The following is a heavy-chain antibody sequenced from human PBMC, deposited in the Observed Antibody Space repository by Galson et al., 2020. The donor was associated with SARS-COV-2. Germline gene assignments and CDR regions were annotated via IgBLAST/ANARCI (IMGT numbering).Heavy chain of an antibody. V-gene: IGHV1-58*01. J-gene: IGHJ6*02. CDR1: GFTFTSST. Sequence: SVKVSCKASGFTFTSSTVQWVRKARGQRLEWIGWVVVGSGNTNYAQKFQERVTITRDMSTSTAYMELSSLRSEDTAVYYCAAARGSNGMDVWGQGTTVTVSS. CDR3: AAARGSNGMDV. D-gene: IGHD3-10*01. CDR2: VVVGSGNT.